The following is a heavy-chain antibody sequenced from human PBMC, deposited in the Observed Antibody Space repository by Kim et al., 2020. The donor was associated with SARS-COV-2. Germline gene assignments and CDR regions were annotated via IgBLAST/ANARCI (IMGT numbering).Heavy chain of an antibody. D-gene: IGHD1-26*01. V-gene: IGHV1-24*01. CDR1: GYTLTELS. CDR3: ATVRYSGSYIDAFDI. Sequence: ASVKVSCKVSGYTLTELSMHWVRQAPGKGLERMGGFDPEDGETIYAQKFQGRVTMTEDTSTDTAYMELSSLRSEDTAVYYCATVRYSGSYIDAFDIWGQGTMVTVSS. CDR2: FDPEDGET. J-gene: IGHJ3*02.